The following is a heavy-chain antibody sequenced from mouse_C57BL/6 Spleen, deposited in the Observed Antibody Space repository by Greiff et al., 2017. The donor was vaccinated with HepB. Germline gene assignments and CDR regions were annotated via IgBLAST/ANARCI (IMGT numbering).Heavy chain of an antibody. V-gene: IGHV5-4*01. J-gene: IGHJ2*01. CDR2: ISDGGSYT. D-gene: IGHD2-3*01. Sequence: EVMLVESGGGLVKPGGSLKLSCAASGFTFSSYAMSWVRQTPEKRLEWVATISDGGSYTYYPENVKGRFTISRDNAKNNLYLQMSHLKSEDTAMYYCARDLGYDTRGYFDYWGQGTTLTVSS. CDR1: GFTFSSYA. CDR3: ARDLGYDTRGYFDY.